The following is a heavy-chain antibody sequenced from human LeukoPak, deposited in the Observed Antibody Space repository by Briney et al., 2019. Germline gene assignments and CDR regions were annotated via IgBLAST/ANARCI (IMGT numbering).Heavy chain of an antibody. CDR2: ISYDGSNK. CDR1: GFTFSSYG. V-gene: IGHV3-30*03. Sequence: PGGSLRLSCAASGFTFSSYGMHWVRQAPGKGLEWVAVISYDGSNKYYADSVKGRFTISRDNSKNTLYLQMNSLRAEDTAVYYCARDSGHDGLFDYWGQGTLVTVSS. CDR3: ARDSGHDGLFDY. J-gene: IGHJ4*02. D-gene: IGHD5-12*01.